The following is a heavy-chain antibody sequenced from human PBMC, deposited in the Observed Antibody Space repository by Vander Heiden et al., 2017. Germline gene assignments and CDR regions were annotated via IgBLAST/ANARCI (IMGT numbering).Heavy chain of an antibody. Sequence: VQLVESRGVLVQPARPLRLSCAASAFTFSRYGIHWVRQAPGRGLEWMAVGSYDGINKSYANAVKGRLTISRDNSRNTLYLQMNSRGAEETAVYYCAKPADRKQWLVHFDYWGQGTLVTVSS. D-gene: IGHD6-19*01. V-gene: IGHV3-30*18. CDR2: GSYDGINK. CDR1: AFTFSRYG. J-gene: IGHJ4*02. CDR3: AKPADRKQWLVHFDY.